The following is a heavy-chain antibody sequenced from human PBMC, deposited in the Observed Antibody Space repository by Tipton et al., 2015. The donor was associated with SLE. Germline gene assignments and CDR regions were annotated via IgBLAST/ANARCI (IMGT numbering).Heavy chain of an antibody. Sequence: LRLSCTVSGGSISVYYWNWLRQPPGKGLEWVGHIYHNGITNYNPSLKSRVTISVDTSKNQFSLKLSSVTAADTAVYYCARVHYYSYMDVWGKGTTVTVSS. V-gene: IGHV4-59*08. CDR3: ARVHYYSYMDV. CDR2: IYHNGIT. CDR1: GGSISVYY. J-gene: IGHJ6*03.